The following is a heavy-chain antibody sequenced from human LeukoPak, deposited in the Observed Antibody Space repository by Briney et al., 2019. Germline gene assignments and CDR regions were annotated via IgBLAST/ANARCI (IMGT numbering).Heavy chain of an antibody. Sequence: GASVRVSCKASGYTFTGYYMHWVRQAPGQGLEWMGWINPNSGGTNYAQKFQGRVTMTRDTSISTAYMELSRLRSDDTAVYYCARSPVLLWFGEAFDIWGQGTMVTVSS. D-gene: IGHD3-10*01. V-gene: IGHV1-2*02. CDR3: ARSPVLLWFGEAFDI. CDR1: GYTFTGYY. J-gene: IGHJ3*02. CDR2: INPNSGGT.